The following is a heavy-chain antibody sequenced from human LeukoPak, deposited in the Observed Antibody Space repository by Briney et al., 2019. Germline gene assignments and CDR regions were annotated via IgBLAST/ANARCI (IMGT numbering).Heavy chain of an antibody. J-gene: IGHJ4*02. V-gene: IGHV4-39*01. CDR3: ARGKYNRGYSYGNFDY. CDR2: IYYSGST. D-gene: IGHD5-18*01. CDR1: GGSISSSSYY. Sequence: KPSETLSLTCTVSGGSISSSSYYWGWIRQPPGKGLEWIGSIYYSGSTYYNPSLKSRVTISVDTSKNQFSLKLSSVTAADTAVYHRARGKYNRGYSYGNFDYWGQGTLVTVSS.